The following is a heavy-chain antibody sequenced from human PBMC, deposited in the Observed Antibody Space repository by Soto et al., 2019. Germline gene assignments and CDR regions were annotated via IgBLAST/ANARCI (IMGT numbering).Heavy chain of an antibody. CDR1: GFTFSSYA. Sequence: PGGSLRLSCAASGFTFSSYAMSWVRQAPGKGLEWVSATSGSGGSTYYADSVKGRFTISRDNSKNTLYLQMNSLRAEDKAVFYFAKRPSTVTPVTPSYFDYWGKGTLVTVSS. CDR2: TSGSGGST. CDR3: AKRPSTVTPVTPSYFDY. D-gene: IGHD4-4*01. J-gene: IGHJ4*02. V-gene: IGHV3-23*01.